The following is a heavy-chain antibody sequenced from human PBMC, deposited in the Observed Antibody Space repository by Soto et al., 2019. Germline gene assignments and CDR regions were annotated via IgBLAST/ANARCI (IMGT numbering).Heavy chain of an antibody. J-gene: IGHJ5*02. CDR1: GGSVNSSSYY. V-gene: IGHV4-39*01. Sequence: ETLSLTCTVSGGSVNSSSYYWGWIRQPPGKGLEWIGSIYYSGSTYYNPSLKSRVTISVDTSKNQFSLKLSSVTAADTAVYYCARRSYGSGSYYNRWFDPWGQGTLVTVSS. CDR3: ARRSYGSGSYYNRWFDP. CDR2: IYYSGST. D-gene: IGHD3-10*01.